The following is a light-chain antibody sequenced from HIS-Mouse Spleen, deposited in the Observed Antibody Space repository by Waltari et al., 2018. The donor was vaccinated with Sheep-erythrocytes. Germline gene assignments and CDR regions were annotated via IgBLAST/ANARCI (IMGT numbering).Light chain of an antibody. CDR1: QSVSSSY. V-gene: IGKV3-20*01. J-gene: IGKJ1*01. CDR3: QQYGSSPWT. CDR2: GAS. Sequence: TVLTQSPGTLSLSPGERATLYCRASQSVSSSYLAWYQQKPGPAPRRLIYGASSRATGIPDRFSGSGSGTDFTLTISRLEPEDFAVYYCQQYGSSPWTFGQGTKVEIK.